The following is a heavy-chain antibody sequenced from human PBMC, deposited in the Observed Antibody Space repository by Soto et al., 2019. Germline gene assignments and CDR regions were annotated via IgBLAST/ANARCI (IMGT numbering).Heavy chain of an antibody. V-gene: IGHV4-61*01. CDR1: GGSVSSGSYY. Sequence: SETLCLTCTVSGGSVSSGSYYWSWIRQPPGKGLEWIGYIYYSGSTNYNPSLKSRVTISVDTSKNQFSLKLSSVTAADTAVYYGARDLVGATHDASDIWGQGTMVTVSS. CDR2: IYYSGST. D-gene: IGHD1-26*01. J-gene: IGHJ3*02. CDR3: ARDLVGATHDASDI.